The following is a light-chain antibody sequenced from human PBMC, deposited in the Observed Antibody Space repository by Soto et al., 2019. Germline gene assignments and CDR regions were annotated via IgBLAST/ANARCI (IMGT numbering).Light chain of an antibody. J-gene: IGKJ5*01. CDR3: QQFSSYPIT. CDR2: DSS. Sequence: AIQLTQSPSSLSASVGDRVTITCRASQGISSAFAWYQQIPGKAPKLLIYDSSTLKSGVPSRFSGSGSGTDFTLTISSLQPEDFATYYCQQFSSYPITFGQGTRLEIK. V-gene: IGKV1-13*02. CDR1: QGISSA.